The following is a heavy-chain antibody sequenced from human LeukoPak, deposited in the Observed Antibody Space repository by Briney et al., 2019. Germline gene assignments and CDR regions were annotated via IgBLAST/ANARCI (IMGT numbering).Heavy chain of an antibody. Sequence: SETLSLTCTVSGGSISSGDDYWSWIRQPPGKGLEWIGYIYHSGSTYYNPSLKSRVTISVDRSKNQFSLKLSSVTAADTAVYYCARTKVITFDYWGQGTLVTVSS. CDR1: GGSISSGDDY. D-gene: IGHD4-17*01. V-gene: IGHV4-30-2*02. CDR3: ARTKVITFDY. CDR2: IYHSGST. J-gene: IGHJ4*02.